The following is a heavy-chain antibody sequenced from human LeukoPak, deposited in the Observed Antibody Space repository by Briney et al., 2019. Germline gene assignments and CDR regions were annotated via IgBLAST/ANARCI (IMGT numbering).Heavy chain of an antibody. CDR3: AREHCTNGVCYTGSPGWFDP. V-gene: IGHV3-33*01. CDR2: IWYDGSNK. CDR1: GFTFSSYG. Sequence: PGGSLRLSCAASGFTFSSYGMHWVRQAPGKGLEWVAVIWYDGSNKYYADSVKGRFTISRDNSKNTLYLQMNSLRAEDTAVYYCAREHCTNGVCYTGSPGWFDPWGQGTLVTVSS. D-gene: IGHD2-8*01. J-gene: IGHJ5*02.